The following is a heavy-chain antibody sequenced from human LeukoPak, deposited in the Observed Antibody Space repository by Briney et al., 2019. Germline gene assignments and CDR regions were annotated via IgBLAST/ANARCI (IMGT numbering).Heavy chain of an antibody. V-gene: IGHV6-1*01. CDR1: GDSFSSNSAA. J-gene: IGHJ4*02. CDR2: TYYRSKWYY. Sequence: SQTLSLTCAISGDSFSSNSAAWNWIRQSPSRGLEWLGRTYYRSKWYYDYAVAVKSRISINPDTSKNQISLQLSSVTPEDTAVYYCARDPVGGSTIFDYWGQGTLVTVSS. CDR3: ARDPVGGSTIFDY. D-gene: IGHD1-26*01.